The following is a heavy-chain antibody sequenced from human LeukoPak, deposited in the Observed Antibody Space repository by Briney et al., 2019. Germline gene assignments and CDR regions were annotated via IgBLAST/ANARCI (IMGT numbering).Heavy chain of an antibody. CDR3: ARVPQLVRYFDY. Sequence: ASVKVSCKASGYTFTGYYMHWVRQASGQGLEWMGWINPNSGGTNYAQKFQGRVTMTRDTSISTAYMELSRLRSDDTAVYYCARVPQLVRYFDYWGQGTLVTVSS. V-gene: IGHV1-2*02. J-gene: IGHJ4*02. D-gene: IGHD6-13*01. CDR1: GYTFTGYY. CDR2: INPNSGGT.